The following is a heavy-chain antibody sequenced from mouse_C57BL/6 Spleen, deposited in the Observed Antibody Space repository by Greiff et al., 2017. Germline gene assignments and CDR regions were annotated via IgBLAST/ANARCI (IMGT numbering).Heavy chain of an antibody. CDR2: IYPYNGVS. CDR1: GYSFTGYY. D-gene: IGHD1-1*01. J-gene: IGHJ1*03. CDR3: ARGGATVGYFDV. Sequence: EVKVEESGPELVKPGASVKISCKASGYSFTGYYMHWVKQSHGNILDWIGYIYPYNGVSSYNQKFKGKATLTVDKSSSTAYMELRSLTSEDSAVYYCARGGATVGYFDVWGTGTTVTVSS. V-gene: IGHV1-31*01.